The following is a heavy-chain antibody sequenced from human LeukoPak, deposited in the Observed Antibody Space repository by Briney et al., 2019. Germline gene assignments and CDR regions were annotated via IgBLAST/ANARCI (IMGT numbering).Heavy chain of an antibody. Sequence: GGSLRLSCSVFGFTFSTYVMHWVRQAPGKGLEYVSAISSNGDNTYYADSVKGRFTISRDNSKNTLYLQMSSLRADDTAVYYCVRGTGYWGQGTLVTVSS. CDR3: VRGTGY. CDR2: ISSNGDNT. CDR1: GFTFSTYV. J-gene: IGHJ4*02. V-gene: IGHV3-64D*06.